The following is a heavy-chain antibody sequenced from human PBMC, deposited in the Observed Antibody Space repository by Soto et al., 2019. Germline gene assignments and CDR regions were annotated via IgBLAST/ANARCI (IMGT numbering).Heavy chain of an antibody. J-gene: IGHJ3*02. D-gene: IGHD3-22*01. CDR1: GFTFSSYA. Sequence: PGGSLRLSCAASGFTFSSYAMSWVRQAPGKGLEWVSAISGSGGSTYYADSVKGRFTISRDNSKNTLYLQMNSLRAEDTAVYYCAKDLYYYDSSGSSDTADAFDIWGQGTMVTVSS. CDR2: ISGSGGST. V-gene: IGHV3-23*01. CDR3: AKDLYYYDSSGSSDTADAFDI.